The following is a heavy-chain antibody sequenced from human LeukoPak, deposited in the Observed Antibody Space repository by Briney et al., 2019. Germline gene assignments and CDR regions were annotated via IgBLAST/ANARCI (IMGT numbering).Heavy chain of an antibody. CDR3: ARDVVVVAATTLRNWFDP. CDR2: MNPNSGNT. V-gene: IGHV1-8*01. J-gene: IGHJ5*02. D-gene: IGHD2-15*01. CDR1: GYTFTSYD. Sequence: ASVTVSFTASGYTFTSYDINWVRQAPGQGLEWMGWMNPNSGNTGYAQKFQGRVTMTRNTSISTAYMELSSLRSEDTAVYYCARDVVVVAATTLRNWFDPWGQGTLVTVSS.